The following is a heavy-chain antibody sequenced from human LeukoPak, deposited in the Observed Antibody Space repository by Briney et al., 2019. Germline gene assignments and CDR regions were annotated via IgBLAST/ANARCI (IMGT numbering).Heavy chain of an antibody. CDR3: ARVSRYSGYEGDAFDI. CDR2: IYPGDSDT. CDR1: GYSFAGYW. D-gene: IGHD5-12*01. V-gene: IGHV5-51*01. Sequence: GESLKISCKGSGYSFAGYWIGWVRQMPGKGLEWMGIIYPGDSDTRYGPSFQGQVTISVDKSISTAYLQWSNLKASDTAMYYCARVSRYSGYEGDAFDIWGQGTTVTVSS. J-gene: IGHJ3*02.